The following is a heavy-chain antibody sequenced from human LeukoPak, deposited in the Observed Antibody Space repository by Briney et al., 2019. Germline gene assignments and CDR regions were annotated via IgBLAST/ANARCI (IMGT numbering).Heavy chain of an antibody. V-gene: IGHV4-59*01. CDR1: GGSISSYY. D-gene: IGHD3-22*01. J-gene: IGHJ4*02. CDR3: ARTPFYYDSSGYYRHLTFDY. Sequence: SETLFLTCTVSGGSISSYYWSWIRQPPGKGLEWIGYIYYSGSTNYNPSLKSRVTISVDTSKNQFSLKLSSVTAADTAVYYCARTPFYYDSSGYYRHLTFDYWGQGTLVTVSS. CDR2: IYYSGST.